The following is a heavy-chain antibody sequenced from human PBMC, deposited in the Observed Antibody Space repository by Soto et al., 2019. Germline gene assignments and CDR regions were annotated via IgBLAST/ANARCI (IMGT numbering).Heavy chain of an antibody. CDR3: ARDLGSGYDPGDY. J-gene: IGHJ4*02. CDR1: GGTIGSYV. CDR2: IIPLFGRP. D-gene: IGHD5-12*01. Sequence: QVQLVQSGAEVKKPGSSVKVSCKASGGTIGSYVFNWVRQAPGQGLEWMGGIIPLFGRPNYAQKFQGRVTITADESTSTAYMELSSLRSDDTAVFYCARDLGSGYDPGDYWGQGTLVTVSS. V-gene: IGHV1-69*12.